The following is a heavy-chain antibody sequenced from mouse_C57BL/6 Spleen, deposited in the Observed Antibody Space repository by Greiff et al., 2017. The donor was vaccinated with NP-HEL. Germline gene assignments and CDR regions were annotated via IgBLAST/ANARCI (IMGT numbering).Heavy chain of an antibody. CDR2: IDPSDSET. Sequence: QVQLQQPGAELVRPGSSVKLSCKASGYTFTSYWMHWVKQRPIQGLEWIGNIDPSDSETHYNQKFKDKATLTVDKSSSTAYMQLSSLTSEDSAVYYCARGSMVTTGYFDYWGQGTTLTVSS. CDR3: ARGSMVTTGYFDY. V-gene: IGHV1-52*01. CDR1: GYTFTSYW. J-gene: IGHJ2*01. D-gene: IGHD2-2*01.